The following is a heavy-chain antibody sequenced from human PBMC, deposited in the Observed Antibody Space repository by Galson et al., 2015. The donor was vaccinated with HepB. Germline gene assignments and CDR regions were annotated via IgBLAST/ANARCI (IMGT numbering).Heavy chain of an antibody. CDR1: GDSVSSNSAA. J-gene: IGHJ4*02. V-gene: IGHV6-1*01. CDR3: ARGAGYSSGWFGY. CDR2: TYYRSKWYN. D-gene: IGHD6-19*01. Sequence: CAISGDSVSSNSAAWNRIRQSPSRGLEWLGRTYYRSKWYNDYAVSVKSRITINPDTSKNQFSLQLNSVTPEDTAVYYCARGAGYSSGWFGYWGQGTLVTVSS.